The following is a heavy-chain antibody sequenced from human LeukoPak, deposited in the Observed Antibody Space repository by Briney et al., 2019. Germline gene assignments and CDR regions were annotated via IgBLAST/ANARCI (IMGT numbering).Heavy chain of an antibody. Sequence: PGGSLRLSCAASGFTFSNYSMNWVRQAPGKGLEWIGSIYYSGSTYYNPSLKSRVTISVDTSKNQFSLKLSSVTAADTAVYYCARELMATMGALNWFDPWGQGTLVTVSS. CDR3: ARELMATMGALNWFDP. J-gene: IGHJ5*02. D-gene: IGHD5-24*01. CDR2: IYYSGST. V-gene: IGHV4-39*07. CDR1: GFTFSNYS.